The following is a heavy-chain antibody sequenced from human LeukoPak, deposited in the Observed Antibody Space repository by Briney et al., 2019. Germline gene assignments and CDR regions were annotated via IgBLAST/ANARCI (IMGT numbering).Heavy chain of an antibody. CDR3: AGTAVAGTGY. J-gene: IGHJ4*02. V-gene: IGHV4-59*08. Sequence: PSETLSLTCTVSGGSISSYYWSWIRQPPGKGLEWIGYMYYSGSTNYNPSLKSRVTISVDTSKNQFSLKLSSVTAADTAVYYCAGTAVAGTGYWGQGTLVTVSS. D-gene: IGHD6-19*01. CDR1: GGSISSYY. CDR2: MYYSGST.